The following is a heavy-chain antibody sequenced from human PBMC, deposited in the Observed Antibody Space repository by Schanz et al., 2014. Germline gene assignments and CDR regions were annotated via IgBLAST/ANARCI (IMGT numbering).Heavy chain of an antibody. CDR2: MNPDSGNT. V-gene: IGHV1-8*01. J-gene: IGHJ6*02. D-gene: IGHD3-10*01. CDR1: GYTFTSYD. Sequence: QVQLIQSGAEVKKPGASVKVSCTASGYTFTSYDFNWVRQAPGQGLEWMGWMNPDSGNTGYAQKFQGRVTMTRDTSISTAYMELSRLKSDDTAVYYCARAKRFGDMDVWGQGTTVTVSS. CDR3: ARAKRFGDMDV.